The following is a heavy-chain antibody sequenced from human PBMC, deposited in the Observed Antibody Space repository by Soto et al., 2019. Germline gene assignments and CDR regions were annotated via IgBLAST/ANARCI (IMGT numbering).Heavy chain of an antibody. V-gene: IGHV3-23*01. CDR1: GFSFSSYA. CDR3: AKERRDCSSTSCPTGDYYYYGMDV. J-gene: IGHJ6*02. Sequence: RSLRLSCAASGFSFSSYAVSTARQALGPWLEWVSAISGSGGSTYYADSVKGRFTISRDNSKNTLYLQMNSLRAEDTAVYYCAKERRDCSSTSCPTGDYYYYGMDVWGQGT. D-gene: IGHD2-2*01. CDR2: ISGSGGST.